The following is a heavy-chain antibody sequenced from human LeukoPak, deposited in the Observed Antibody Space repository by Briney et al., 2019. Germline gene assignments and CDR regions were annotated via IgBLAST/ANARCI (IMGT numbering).Heavy chain of an antibody. Sequence: GGSLRPSCAASGFTFSSYWMHWVRQVPGKGLVWVSRINGDGSGTSYADSVKGRFTISRDNAKNTVYLQMNGLRADDTAVYYCAGSGTYYVMSDFWGQGTLVTVSS. CDR3: AGSGTYYVMSDF. CDR1: GFTFSSYW. J-gene: IGHJ4*02. CDR2: INGDGSGT. D-gene: IGHD1-26*01. V-gene: IGHV3-74*01.